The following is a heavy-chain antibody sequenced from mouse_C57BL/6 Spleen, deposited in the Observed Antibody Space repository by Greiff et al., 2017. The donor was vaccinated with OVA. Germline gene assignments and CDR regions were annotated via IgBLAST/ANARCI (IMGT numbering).Heavy chain of an antibody. CDR2: ISSGSSTI. CDR1: GFTFSDYG. J-gene: IGHJ4*01. V-gene: IGHV5-17*01. CDR3: ARGNYEGLMDY. D-gene: IGHD2-1*01. Sequence: EVKLMESGGGLVKPGGSLKLSCAASGFTFSDYGMHWVRQAPEKGLEWVAYISSGSSTIYYADTVKGRFTISRDNAKNTLFLQMTSLRSEDTAMYYCARGNYEGLMDYWGQGTSVTVSS.